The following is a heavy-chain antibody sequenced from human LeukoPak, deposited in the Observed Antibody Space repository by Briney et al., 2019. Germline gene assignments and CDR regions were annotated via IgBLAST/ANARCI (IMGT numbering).Heavy chain of an antibody. CDR3: ASRYCSGGSCFSRDYYYYYMDV. V-gene: IGHV1-69*13. Sequence: ASVKVSCKTSVGTFRNYGFTWVRQAPGHGLEWMGGIIPIFVTGKYAQKVQGRVTVIADEFTSTAYMELSSLRSEDTAVYYCASRYCSGGSCFSRDYYYYYMDVWGKGTTVTVSS. CDR1: VGTFRNYG. CDR2: IIPIFVTG. D-gene: IGHD2-15*01. J-gene: IGHJ6*03.